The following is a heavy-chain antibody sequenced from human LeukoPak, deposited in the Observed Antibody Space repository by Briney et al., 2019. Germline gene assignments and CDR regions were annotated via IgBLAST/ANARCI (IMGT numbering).Heavy chain of an antibody. Sequence: PGGSLRLSCAASGFTVSSNYMSWVRQAPGKGLEWVSVIYSGGSTYYADSVKGRFTISRDNSTNTLYLQMNGLRAEDTAVYYCAKGATYCSSTSCPDAFDIWGQGTMVTVSS. CDR1: GFTVSSNY. V-gene: IGHV3-66*01. J-gene: IGHJ3*02. CDR3: AKGATYCSSTSCPDAFDI. D-gene: IGHD2-2*01. CDR2: IYSGGST.